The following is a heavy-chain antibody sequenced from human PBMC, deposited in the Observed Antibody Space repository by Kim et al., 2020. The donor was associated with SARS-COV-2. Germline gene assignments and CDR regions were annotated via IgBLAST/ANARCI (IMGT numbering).Heavy chain of an antibody. J-gene: IGHJ4*02. V-gene: IGHV4-59*01. CDR2: IYYSGST. D-gene: IGHD3-9*01. CDR3: ATGTYYDILTG. CDR1: GGSISSYY. Sequence: SETLSLTCTVSGGSISSYYWSWIRQPPGKGLEWIGYIYYSGSTNYNPSLKSRVTISVDTSKNQFSLKLSSVTAADTAVYYCATGTYYDILTGWGQGTLVTVSS.